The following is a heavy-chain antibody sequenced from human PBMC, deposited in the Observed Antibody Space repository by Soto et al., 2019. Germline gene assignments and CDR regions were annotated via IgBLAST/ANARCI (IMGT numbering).Heavy chain of an antibody. CDR3: AKDSHYYVLGTFDY. CDR1: GGSISSYY. V-gene: IGHV4-59*12. Sequence: SETLSLTCTVSGGSISSYYWSWIRQPPGKGLEWIGYIYYSGSTNYNPSLKSRVTISVDTSKNQFSLKLSSVTAADTAVYYCAKDSHYYVLGTFDYWGQGTLVTVSS. J-gene: IGHJ4*02. CDR2: IYYSGST. D-gene: IGHD3-10*02.